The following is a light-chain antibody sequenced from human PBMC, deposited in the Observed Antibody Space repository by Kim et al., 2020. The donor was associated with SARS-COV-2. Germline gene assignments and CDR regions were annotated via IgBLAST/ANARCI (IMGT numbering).Light chain of an antibody. J-gene: IGKJ2*01. V-gene: IGKV1-39*01. CDR3: QQSYSTPQYT. CDR1: QSITSY. CDR2: AAS. Sequence: DIQMTQSPSSLSASVGDRVTITCRASQSITSYLNWYQHKPGKAPKLLIYAASSLQSGVPSRFSGSGSGTDFTLTISSLQPEDFATYYCQQSYSTPQYTFGQGTKLEI.